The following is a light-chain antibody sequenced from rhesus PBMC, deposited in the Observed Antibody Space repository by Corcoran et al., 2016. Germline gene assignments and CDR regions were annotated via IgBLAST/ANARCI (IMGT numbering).Light chain of an antibody. J-gene: IGKJ2*01. CDR3: MQGTHWPYS. CDR2: QVS. CDR1: QSLVYSDGITY. V-gene: IGKV2S9*01. Sequence: DIVMTQTPLSLPVTPGQPASLSCRSSQSLVYSDGITYLNWFQQRPGQPPRGLVYQVSNRDSGVPDRFSGSGTGTDCTLKISRVEAEDVGLYDCMQGTHWPYSFGQGTKVEIK.